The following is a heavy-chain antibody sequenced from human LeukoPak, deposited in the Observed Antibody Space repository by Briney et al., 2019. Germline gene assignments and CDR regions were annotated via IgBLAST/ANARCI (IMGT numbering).Heavy chain of an antibody. D-gene: IGHD2-15*01. Sequence: GASVKVSCKASGGTFSSYAISWVRQAPGKGLEWMGGIIPIFGTANYAQKFQGRVTITADESTSTAYMELSSLRSEDTAVYYCASPGRYCSGGSCYPYYYYGMDVWGQGTTVTVSS. V-gene: IGHV1-69*13. CDR3: ASPGRYCSGGSCYPYYYYGMDV. J-gene: IGHJ6*02. CDR2: IIPIFGTA. CDR1: GGTFSSYA.